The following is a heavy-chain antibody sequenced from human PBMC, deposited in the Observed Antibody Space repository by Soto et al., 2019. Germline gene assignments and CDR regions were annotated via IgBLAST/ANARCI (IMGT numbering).Heavy chain of an antibody. CDR1: GGSISSSSYY. D-gene: IGHD3-9*01. V-gene: IGHV4-39*01. CDR2: IYYSGST. Sequence: KPSETLSLTCTVSGGSISSSSYYWGWIRQPPGKGLEWIGSIYYSGSTYYNPSLKSRVTISVDTSKNQFSLKLSSVTAADTAVYYCARHLHLNGWLFVFDYWGQGTLVTVSS. CDR3: ARHLHLNGWLFVFDY. J-gene: IGHJ4*02.